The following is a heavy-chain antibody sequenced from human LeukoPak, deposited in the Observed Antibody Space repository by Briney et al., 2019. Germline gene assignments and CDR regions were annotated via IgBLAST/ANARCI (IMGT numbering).Heavy chain of an antibody. J-gene: IGHJ4*02. CDR3: AKDILRISYCGGDCYQDDY. V-gene: IGHV3-43*02. Sequence: PGGSQRLSCAASGFTFDDYAMHWVRQAPGKGLEWVSLISGDGSRTYYADSVKGRFTISRDNSKNSLYLQMNSLRTEDTALYYCAKDILRISYCGGDCYQDDYWGQGTLVTVSS. CDR2: ISGDGSRT. CDR1: GFTFDDYA. D-gene: IGHD2-21*02.